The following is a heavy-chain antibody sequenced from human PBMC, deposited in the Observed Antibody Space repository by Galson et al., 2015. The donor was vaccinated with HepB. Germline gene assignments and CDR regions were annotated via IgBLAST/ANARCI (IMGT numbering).Heavy chain of an antibody. D-gene: IGHD6-13*01. V-gene: IGHV5-51*01. CDR3: VRKGEAVAGIYWYFDL. CDR1: GYRFTSYW. Sequence: QSGAEVKKPGESLKISCKGSGYRFTSYWIGWVRQMPGKGLEWMGIIYPGDSDSRYSPSFQGQVTISADKSISTAYLQWSSLKASDTAMYYCVRKGEAVAGIYWYFDLWGRGTLVTVSS. J-gene: IGHJ2*01. CDR2: IYPGDSDS.